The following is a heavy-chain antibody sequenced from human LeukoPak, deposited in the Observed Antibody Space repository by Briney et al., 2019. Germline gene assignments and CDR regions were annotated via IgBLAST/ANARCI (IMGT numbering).Heavy chain of an antibody. V-gene: IGHV5-10-1*01. CDR2: IDPSDSYT. Sequence: GESLKISCKGSGYSFTSYWLSWVRQMPGKGLEWMGRIDPSDSYTNYSPSFQGHVTISADKSISTAYLQWSSLKASDTAMYYCARIAYYYGSGSEFDYWGQGTLVTVSS. D-gene: IGHD3-10*01. CDR3: ARIAYYYGSGSEFDY. CDR1: GYSFTSYW. J-gene: IGHJ4*02.